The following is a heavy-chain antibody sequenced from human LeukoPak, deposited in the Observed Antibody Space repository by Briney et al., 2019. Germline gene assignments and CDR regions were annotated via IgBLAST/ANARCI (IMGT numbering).Heavy chain of an antibody. J-gene: IGHJ3*02. CDR2: ISSSSKTI. CDR1: GFTFSSYS. CDR3: ARGVEGSSYYESSGKGNALDI. Sequence: GGSLRLSCAGSGFTFSSYSMNWVRQAPGKGLEWVSYISSSSKTIYYADSVKGRFTISRDNAKNSLYLQMDSLRDEDTAVYYCARGVEGSSYYESSGKGNALDIWGQGTVVTASS. V-gene: IGHV3-48*02. D-gene: IGHD3-22*01.